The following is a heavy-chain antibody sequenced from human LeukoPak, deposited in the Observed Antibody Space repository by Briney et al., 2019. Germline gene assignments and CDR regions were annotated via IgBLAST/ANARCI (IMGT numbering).Heavy chain of an antibody. D-gene: IGHD3-10*01. J-gene: IGHJ4*02. V-gene: IGHV3-11*01. CDR1: GFTFSDYY. CDR2: ISSSGSST. Sequence: GGSLRLSCAASGFTFSDYYMSWIRQAPGKGLEWVSYISSSGSSTYYADSVKGRFTISRDNAKDSLYLQMNSLRAEDTAVYHCARAKGSYSFDYWGQGTLVTVSS. CDR3: ARAKGSYSFDY.